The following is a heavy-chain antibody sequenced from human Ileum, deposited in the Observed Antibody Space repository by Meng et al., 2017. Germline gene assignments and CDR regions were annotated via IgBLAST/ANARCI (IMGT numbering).Heavy chain of an antibody. CDR3: ASGSGSLDS. CDR1: GGSVSSNIAA. V-gene: IGHV6-1*01. J-gene: IGHJ4*02. CDR2: TYYRSKWYS. Sequence: QVQVQQSGPGLVKPSQALSLTCAVSGGSVSSNIAAWNWIRQSPLRGLEWLGRTYYRSKWYSEYAVSVKSRISIPPDTSKNQFSLQMNSVTPEDTAVYYCASGSGSLDSWGPGTLVTVSS. D-gene: IGHD3-3*01.